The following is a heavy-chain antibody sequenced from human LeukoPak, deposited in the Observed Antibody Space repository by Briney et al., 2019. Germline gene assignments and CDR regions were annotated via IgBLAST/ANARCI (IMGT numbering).Heavy chain of an antibody. CDR3: ARVSGDYIDY. D-gene: IGHD4-17*01. V-gene: IGHV4-59*08. J-gene: IGHJ4*02. Sequence: SETLSLTCTVPGCSIGSYYWAWIRQPPGKGLEWIGYIYNSGSTNYNPSLKSRVTISIDTSKNQFSLKLSSVTAADTAVYYCARVSGDYIDYWGQGTLVTVSS. CDR1: GCSIGSYY. CDR2: IYNSGST.